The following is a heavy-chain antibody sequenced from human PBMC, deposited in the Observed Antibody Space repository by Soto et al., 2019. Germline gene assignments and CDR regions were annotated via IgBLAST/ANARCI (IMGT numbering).Heavy chain of an antibody. CDR3: ARGTGYCSSTSCYPPDY. V-gene: IGHV3-33*01. J-gene: IGHJ4*02. CDR2: IWYDGSNK. CDR1: GFTFSSYG. D-gene: IGHD2-2*03. Sequence: QVQLVESGGGVIQPGRSLRLSCAASGFTFSSYGMHWVRQAPGKGLEWVAVIWYDGSNKYYADSVKGRFTISRDNSKNTLYLQMNSLRAEDTAAYYCARGTGYCSSTSCYPPDYWGQGTLVTVSS.